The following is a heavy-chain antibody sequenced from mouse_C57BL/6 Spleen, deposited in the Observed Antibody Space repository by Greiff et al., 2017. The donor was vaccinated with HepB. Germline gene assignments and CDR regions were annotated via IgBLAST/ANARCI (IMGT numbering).Heavy chain of an antibody. CDR3: ARGYYGSSPFDY. CDR1: GYTFTSYW. V-gene: IGHV1-64*01. J-gene: IGHJ2*01. D-gene: IGHD1-1*01. CDR2: IHPNSGST. Sequence: QVQLQQPGAELVKPGASVKLSCKASGYTFTSYWMHWVKQRPGQGLEWIGMIHPNSGSTNYNEKFKSKATLTVDKSSSTAYMQLSSLTSEDSAVYYCARGYYGSSPFDYWGQGTTLTVSS.